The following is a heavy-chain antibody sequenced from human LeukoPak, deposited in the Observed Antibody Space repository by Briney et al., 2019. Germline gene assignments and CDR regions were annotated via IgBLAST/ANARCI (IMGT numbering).Heavy chain of an antibody. Sequence: SETLSLTCTVSGGSIASSSYYWGWIRQPPGKGLVWIGSIFYSGSTYYNPSLKRRVTISVDTSKTQFSLKLSSVTAADTAVYYCAKQQLVRCFDYWGQGTLVTVSS. CDR1: GGSIASSSYY. J-gene: IGHJ4*02. CDR2: IFYSGST. CDR3: AKQQLVRCFDY. D-gene: IGHD6-13*01. V-gene: IGHV4-39*01.